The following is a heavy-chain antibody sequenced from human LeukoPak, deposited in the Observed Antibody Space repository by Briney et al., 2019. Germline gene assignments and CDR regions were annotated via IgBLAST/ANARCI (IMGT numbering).Heavy chain of an antibody. V-gene: IGHV4-39*07. J-gene: IGHJ6*02. CDR2: INHSGST. Sequence: SETLSLTCTVSGGSISSSSYYWGWIRQPPGKGLEWIGEINHSGSTNYNPSLKSRVTISVDTSKNQFSLKLSSVTAADTAVYYCARGSLGYQLLGSAYYYYGMDVWGQGTTVTVSS. D-gene: IGHD2-2*01. CDR1: GGSISSSSYY. CDR3: ARGSLGYQLLGSAYYYYGMDV.